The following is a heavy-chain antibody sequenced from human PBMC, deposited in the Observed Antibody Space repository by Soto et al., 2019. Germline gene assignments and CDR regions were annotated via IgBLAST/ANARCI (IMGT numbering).Heavy chain of an antibody. J-gene: IGHJ6*03. CDR1: GFTFDDYA. V-gene: IGHV3-9*01. CDR2: ISWNSGSI. CDR3: AKVALTNGDFYYYYMDV. Sequence: EVQLVESGGGLVQPGRSLRLSCAASGFTFDDYAMHWVRQAPGKGLEWVSGISWNSGSIAYADSVKGRFTISRDNAKNSLYLQMNSLRPEDTALYYCAKVALTNGDFYYYYMDVWGKGTTVTVSS.